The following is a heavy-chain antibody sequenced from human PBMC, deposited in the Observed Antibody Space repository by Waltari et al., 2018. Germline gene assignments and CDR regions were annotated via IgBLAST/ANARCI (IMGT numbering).Heavy chain of an antibody. D-gene: IGHD4-4*01. V-gene: IGHV4-59*01. Sequence: QVQLQESGPGLVKPSETLSLTCTVSGGSISSYYWSWIRQPPGKGLEWIGYIYYSGSTNYNPSLKSRVTISVDTSKNQFSLKLSSVTAADTAVYYCAREDYSNPGVWTPYRYYYYMDVWGKGTTVTVSS. CDR2: IYYSGST. CDR1: GGSISSYY. J-gene: IGHJ6*03. CDR3: AREDYSNPGVWTPYRYYYYMDV.